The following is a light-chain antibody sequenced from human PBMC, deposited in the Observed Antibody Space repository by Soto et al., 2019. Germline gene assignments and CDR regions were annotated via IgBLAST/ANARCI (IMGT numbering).Light chain of an antibody. J-gene: IGKJ2*01. Sequence: EIVLTQSPGTLSLSPGERATLSCRTSQSVSSNYLAWYQQKPGQAPRLLISGASSRATGIPDRFSGSGSGTDFTLTISRLEPEDFAVYYCQQYGTSLYTFGQGTKLEIK. CDR1: QSVSSNY. CDR3: QQYGTSLYT. CDR2: GAS. V-gene: IGKV3-20*01.